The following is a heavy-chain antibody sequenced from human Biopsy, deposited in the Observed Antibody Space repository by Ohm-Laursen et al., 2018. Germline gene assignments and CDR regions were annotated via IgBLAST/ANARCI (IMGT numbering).Heavy chain of an antibody. CDR3: AATSTLYYYYYAMDV. Sequence: GSSVKVSCKASGFTFSGSAVQWVRQARGQRLEWIRWIVVGSGHTNYAQKFQERVTITRDMSTSTAYMELTSLRSEDTAVYYCAATSTLYYYYYAMDVWDQGTAITVSS. CDR1: GFTFSGSA. CDR2: IVVGSGHT. J-gene: IGHJ6*02. V-gene: IGHV1-58*01.